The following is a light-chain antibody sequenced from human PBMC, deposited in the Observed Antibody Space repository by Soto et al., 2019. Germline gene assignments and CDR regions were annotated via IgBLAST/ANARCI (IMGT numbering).Light chain of an antibody. J-gene: IGLJ3*02. CDR2: SDY. CDR1: SSNIGENP. Sequence: QSVLTQPPSASGTPGQRVTIACSGSSSNIGENPVNWYQQVPGAAHKLLIYSDYQRPSGVPARFSGSKSRTSASLAISGLQSDDEADYYCATWDDNLDGWVFGGGTKLTVL. CDR3: ATWDDNLDGWV. V-gene: IGLV1-44*01.